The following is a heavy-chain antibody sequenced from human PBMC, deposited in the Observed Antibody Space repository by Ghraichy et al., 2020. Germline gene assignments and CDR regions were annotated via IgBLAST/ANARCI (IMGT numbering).Heavy chain of an antibody. Sequence: SETLSLTCSVSGDSMSSFYWSWIRQPAGKGLEWIGRIYSSGYSNYNPSLKSRVTMSVDRSKNQFSLRLLSVAAADTAVYYCARSADRGGAWDDWGQGSLVTV. CDR3: ARSADRGGAWDD. D-gene: IGHD2-21*02. CDR1: GDSMSSFY. CDR2: IYSSGYS. V-gene: IGHV4-4*07. J-gene: IGHJ4*02.